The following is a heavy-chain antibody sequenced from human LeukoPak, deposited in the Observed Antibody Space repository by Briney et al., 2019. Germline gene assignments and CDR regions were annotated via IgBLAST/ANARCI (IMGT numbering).Heavy chain of an antibody. CDR3: AGDARGYSGYDSYGMDV. CDR2: ISSSSSYI. CDR1: GFTFSSYS. Sequence: GGSLRLSCAASGFTFSSYSMNWVRQAPGKGLEWVSSISSSSSYIYYADSVKGRFTISRDNAKNSLYLQMDSLRAEDTAVYYCAGDARGYSGYDSYGMDVWGQGTTVTVSS. V-gene: IGHV3-21*01. D-gene: IGHD5-12*01. J-gene: IGHJ6*02.